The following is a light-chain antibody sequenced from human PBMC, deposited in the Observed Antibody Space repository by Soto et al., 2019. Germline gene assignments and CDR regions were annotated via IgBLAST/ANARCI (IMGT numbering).Light chain of an antibody. J-gene: IGLJ1*01. Sequence: QSVLTQPPSASGTPGQRVTISCSGSSSNIGSNFVYWYQQVSGTAPKLLIYSNNERPSGVPDRFSGSKSGTSASLAINGLRSEDEADYYCCSYGGSSTFPYVFGTGTKVTVL. CDR3: CSYGGSSTFPYV. CDR2: SNN. CDR1: SSNIGSNF. V-gene: IGLV1-47*02.